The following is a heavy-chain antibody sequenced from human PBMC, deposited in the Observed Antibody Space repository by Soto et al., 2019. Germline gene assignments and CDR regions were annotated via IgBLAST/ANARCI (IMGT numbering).Heavy chain of an antibody. Sequence: QVQLVQSGAEVKKPGSSVKVSCKASGGTFSSYAISWVRQAPGQGLEWMGGIIPIFGTANYAQKFQGRVTITADKSTSTAYMELSSLISEDTAVYYCARDADAWKGYCSGGSCLSIDYWGQGTLVTVSS. CDR2: IIPIFGTA. J-gene: IGHJ4*02. CDR1: GGTFSSYA. V-gene: IGHV1-69*06. D-gene: IGHD2-15*01. CDR3: ARDADAWKGYCSGGSCLSIDY.